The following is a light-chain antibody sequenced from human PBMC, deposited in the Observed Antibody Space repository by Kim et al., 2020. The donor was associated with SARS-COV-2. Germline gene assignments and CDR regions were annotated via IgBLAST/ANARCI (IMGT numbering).Light chain of an antibody. CDR3: QQRNNWPPAVT. V-gene: IGKV3-11*01. CDR1: QSISVY. CDR2: DAS. J-gene: IGKJ4*01. Sequence: PGESATLSCSASQSISVYVRWYQHKPSQAPRLLIYDASNRATGIPDRFSGSGSGTDFTLTISSLEPEDFAIYYCQQRNNWPPAVTFGGGTKVDIK.